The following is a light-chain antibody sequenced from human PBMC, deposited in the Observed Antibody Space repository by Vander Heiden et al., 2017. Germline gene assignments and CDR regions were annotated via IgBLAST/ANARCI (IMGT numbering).Light chain of an antibody. V-gene: IGKV3-20*01. CDR3: QKYGSSLT. Sequence: EIVLTQSPGTLSLSPGERATLSCRASQSVTSSYLAWYQQRPGQAPRLLIYGASIRATGIPDRFSGSGSGTDFTLTISRLEPEDFAVYYCQKYGSSLTFGGGTQVEIK. CDR2: GAS. J-gene: IGKJ4*01. CDR1: QSVTSSY.